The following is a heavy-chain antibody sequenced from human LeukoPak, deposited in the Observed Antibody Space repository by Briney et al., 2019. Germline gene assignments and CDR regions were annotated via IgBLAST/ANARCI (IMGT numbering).Heavy chain of an antibody. CDR1: GFTFGDYG. CDR3: ARHGYTTFWYRGAYQY. D-gene: IGHD5-12*01. J-gene: IGHJ4*02. CDR2: IRSKPYGGTT. Sequence: GGSLRLSCRTSGFTFGDYGMLWVRQAPGKGLEWVGFIRSKPYGGTTEYAASVKDRFSISRDVSKSIAYLQMTSLKAEDTALYYCARHGYTTFWYRGAYQYWGQGTLVTVSS. V-gene: IGHV3-49*04.